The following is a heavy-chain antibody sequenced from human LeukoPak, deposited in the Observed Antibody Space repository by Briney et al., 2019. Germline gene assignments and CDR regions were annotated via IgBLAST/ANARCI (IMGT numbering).Heavy chain of an antibody. V-gene: IGHV3-23*01. CDR2: ISDSGDNK. Sequence: GGSLRLSCAASGFTFSTYPMSWVRQAPGKGLDWVSAISDSGDNKQYADSVKGRFTISRDNSKNTLYLQMNSLRAEDTAVYYCAKSPDYYDSSGRFDYWGQGTLVTVSS. CDR3: AKSPDYYDSSGRFDY. CDR1: GFTFSTYP. J-gene: IGHJ4*02. D-gene: IGHD3-22*01.